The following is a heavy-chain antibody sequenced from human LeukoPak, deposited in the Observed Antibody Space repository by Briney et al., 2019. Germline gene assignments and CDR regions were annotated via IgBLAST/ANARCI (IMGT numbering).Heavy chain of an antibody. Sequence: PSETLSLTCTVSGGSISSYYWSWIRQPPGKGLEWIGYIYYSGSTNYNPSLKSRVTISVDTSKNQFSLKLSSVTAADTAVYYCARNGYYDFWSGYYTGPGSLNYWGQGTLVTVSS. CDR3: ARNGYYDFWSGYYTGPGSLNY. D-gene: IGHD3-3*01. CDR2: IYYSGST. V-gene: IGHV4-59*01. CDR1: GGSISSYY. J-gene: IGHJ4*02.